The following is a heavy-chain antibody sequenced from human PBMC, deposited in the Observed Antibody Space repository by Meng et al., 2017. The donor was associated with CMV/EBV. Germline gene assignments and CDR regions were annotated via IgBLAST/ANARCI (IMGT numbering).Heavy chain of an antibody. CDR3: ARGYCSSTSCYNAFDI. CDR2: ILPIFGTA. J-gene: IGHJ3*02. CDR1: GGTFSSYA. V-gene: IGHV1-69*05. Sequence: SVKVSCKASGGTFSSYAISWVRQAPGQGLEWMGVILPIFGTANDAQKFQGRVTITTDESTSTAYMELSSLRSEDTAVYYCARGYCSSTSCYNAFDIWGQGTMVTVSS. D-gene: IGHD2-2*02.